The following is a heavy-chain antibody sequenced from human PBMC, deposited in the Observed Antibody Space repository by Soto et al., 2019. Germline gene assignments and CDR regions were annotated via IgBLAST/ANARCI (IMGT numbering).Heavy chain of an antibody. D-gene: IGHD3-22*01. CDR2: IYYSGST. V-gene: IGHV4-59*01. CDR1: GGSISSYY. CDR3: ARDLSDSSGYLDY. Sequence: QVQLQESGPGLVKPSETLSLTCTVSGGSISSYYWSWIRQPPGKGLEWIGYIYYSGSTNYNPSLKSRVTISVDTSKNQVSLKLSSVTAADTAVYYCARDLSDSSGYLDYWGQGTLVTVSS. J-gene: IGHJ4*02.